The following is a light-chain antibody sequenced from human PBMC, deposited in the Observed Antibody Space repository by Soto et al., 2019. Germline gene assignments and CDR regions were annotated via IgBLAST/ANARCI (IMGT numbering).Light chain of an antibody. Sequence: DIQMTQSPSSLSASVGDRVTITCRASQSISSYLNWYQQKPGKAPKLLIYGASSLQSGVPSRFSGSGSGTDFTLTISSLQPEDFATYYCQQSHTVWTFGQGTKVEIK. CDR1: QSISSY. CDR3: QQSHTVWT. CDR2: GAS. J-gene: IGKJ1*01. V-gene: IGKV1-39*01.